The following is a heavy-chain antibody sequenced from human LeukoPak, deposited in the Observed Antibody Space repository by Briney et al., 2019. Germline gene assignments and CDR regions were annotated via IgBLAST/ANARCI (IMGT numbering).Heavy chain of an antibody. Sequence: SETLSLTCTVSGGSISSYYWSWIRQPAGKGLEWIGRIYTSGSTNYNPSLKSRVTISLDTSKNQFSLKLTSVTAADTAVYFCARGTYYSDSSGYSYYSYYYMDVWGKGTTVTISS. J-gene: IGHJ6*03. CDR2: IYTSGST. CDR3: ARGTYYSDSSGYSYYSYYYMDV. CDR1: GGSISSYY. D-gene: IGHD3-22*01. V-gene: IGHV4-4*07.